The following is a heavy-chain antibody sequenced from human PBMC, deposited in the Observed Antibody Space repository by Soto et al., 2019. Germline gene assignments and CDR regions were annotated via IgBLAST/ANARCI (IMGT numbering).Heavy chain of an antibody. Sequence: GGSLSLSCVASGFTFSNAWMSWVRQAPGKGLEWVGRIKSKNDGGTTDYAAPVKGRFTISRDDSKNTLYLQMNSLKTEDTAVYYCTVDVLRYFDWPRRGSTWWGQGTLVTVSS. V-gene: IGHV3-15*01. D-gene: IGHD3-9*01. CDR3: TVDVLRYFDWPRRGSTW. CDR2: IKSKNDGGTT. J-gene: IGHJ4*02. CDR1: GFTFSNAW.